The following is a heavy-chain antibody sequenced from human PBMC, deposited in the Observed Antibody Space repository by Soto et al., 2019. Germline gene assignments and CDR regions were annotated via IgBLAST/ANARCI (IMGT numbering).Heavy chain of an antibody. CDR1: GFTVSSNY. Sequence: GGSLRLSCAAPGFTVSSNYMSWVRQAPGKGLEWVSVIYSGGSTYYADSVKGRFTISRDNSKNTLYLQMNSLRAEDTAVYYCARVPYDSSGYNYWGQGTLVTVSS. CDR2: IYSGGST. D-gene: IGHD3-22*01. V-gene: IGHV3-53*01. J-gene: IGHJ4*02. CDR3: ARVPYDSSGYNY.